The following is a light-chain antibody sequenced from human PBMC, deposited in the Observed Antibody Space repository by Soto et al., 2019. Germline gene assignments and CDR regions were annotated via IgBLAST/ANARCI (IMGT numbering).Light chain of an antibody. CDR1: SSDVGGYNN. Sequence: QSALTQPPSASRSPGQSVTISCTGTSSDVGGYNNVSWYQQYPGRAPKLMIYKVAKRPSGVPDRFSGSKSGNTASLSVSGLQAEDEADYYCSSYAFSNNFYLVFGGGTKLTVL. CDR2: KVA. J-gene: IGLJ3*02. CDR3: SSYAFSNNFYLV. V-gene: IGLV2-8*02.